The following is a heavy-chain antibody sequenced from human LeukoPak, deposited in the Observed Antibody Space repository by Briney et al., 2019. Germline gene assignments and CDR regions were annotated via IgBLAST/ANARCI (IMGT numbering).Heavy chain of an antibody. V-gene: IGHV3-23*01. J-gene: IGHJ4*02. D-gene: IGHD3-22*01. CDR2: ISGSGGST. CDR1: GFTFSNYA. Sequence: PGGSLRLSCAASGFTFSNYAMTWVRQAPGKGLEWVSTISGSGGSTYYADSVKGRFTISRDNSKNTLYLQMNSLRAEDTAVYYCARDETSDSSGDDYWGQGTLVTVSS. CDR3: ARDETSDSSGDDY.